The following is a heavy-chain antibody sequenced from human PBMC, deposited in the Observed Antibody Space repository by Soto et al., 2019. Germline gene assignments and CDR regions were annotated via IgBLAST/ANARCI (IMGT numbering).Heavy chain of an antibody. CDR3: ATAYYDSSGYYPVNDAFGI. D-gene: IGHD3-22*01. V-gene: IGHV1-69*02. CDR2: VNPILSMS. Sequence: SVKVSCKASGDTFSFYTINWVRQAPGLGLEWMGRVNPILSMSNYAQKFQGRVTMTADKSTNTAYMELRSLRSEDTAVYYCATAYYDSSGYYPVNDAFGIWGQGTMVTVSS. J-gene: IGHJ3*02. CDR1: GDTFSFYT.